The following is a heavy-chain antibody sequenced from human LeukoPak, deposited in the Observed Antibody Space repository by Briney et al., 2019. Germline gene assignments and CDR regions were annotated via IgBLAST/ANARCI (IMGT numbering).Heavy chain of an antibody. CDR2: ISGSGGST. D-gene: IGHD1-26*01. V-gene: IGHV3-23*01. CDR3: AKVSATNGGGDAFDI. Sequence: PGGSLRLSCGASGFTFSTYGMSWVRQAPGKGLKWVSAISGSGGSTYYADSVKGRFTISRDNSKNTLYLQMNSLRAEDTAVYYCAKVSATNGGGDAFDIWGQGTMVTVSS. CDR1: GFTFSTYG. J-gene: IGHJ3*02.